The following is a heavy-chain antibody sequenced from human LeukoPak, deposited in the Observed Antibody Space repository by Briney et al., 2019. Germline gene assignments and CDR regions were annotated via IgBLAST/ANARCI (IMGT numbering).Heavy chain of an antibody. V-gene: IGHV5-51*01. J-gene: IGHJ6*03. Sequence: GESLKISCKGSGYSFTSYWIGWVRQMHGKGLERMKIIYPGDSDTRDSPSFQGQVTISADKSISTAYLQWSSLKASDTAMYYSARLPNYRYSYGYLVPGYYYYYYMDVWGKGTTVTVSS. CDR2: IYPGDSDT. D-gene: IGHD5-18*01. CDR1: GYSFTSYW. CDR3: ARLPNYRYSYGYLVPGYYYYYYMDV.